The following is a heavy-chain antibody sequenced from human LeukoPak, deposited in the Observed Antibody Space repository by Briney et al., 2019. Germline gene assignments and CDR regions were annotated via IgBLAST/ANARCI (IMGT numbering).Heavy chain of an antibody. J-gene: IGHJ4*02. D-gene: IGHD3-3*01. CDR2: IYHSGST. CDR1: GGSISSSSYY. V-gene: IGHV4-39*07. Sequence: SETLSLTCTVSGGSISSSSYYWGWIRQPPGKGLEWIGSIYHSGSTYYNPSLKSRVTISVDTSKNQFSLKLSSVTAADTAVYYCASLWSGYSTPFDYWGQGTLVTVSS. CDR3: ASLWSGYSTPFDY.